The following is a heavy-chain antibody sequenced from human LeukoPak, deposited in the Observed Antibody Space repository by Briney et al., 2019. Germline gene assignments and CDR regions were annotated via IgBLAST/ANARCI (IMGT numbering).Heavy chain of an antibody. J-gene: IGHJ6*03. Sequence: SETLSPTCAVYGGSFSGYYWSWVRQPPGKGLEWIGEINHSGSTNYNPSLKSRVTISVDTSKNQFSLKLSSVTAADTAVYYCARLGPYYYYYYMDVWGKGTTVTISS. CDR3: ARLGPYYYYYYMDV. V-gene: IGHV4-34*01. CDR1: GGSFSGYY. D-gene: IGHD1-26*01. CDR2: INHSGST.